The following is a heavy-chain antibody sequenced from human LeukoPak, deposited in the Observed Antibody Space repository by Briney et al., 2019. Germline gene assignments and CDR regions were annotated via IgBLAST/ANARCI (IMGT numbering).Heavy chain of an antibody. CDR3: AASGRYCSGGSCYYFDY. V-gene: IGHV1-58*02. CDR2: IFVGSGNA. Sequence: ASVKVSCKASGFTFTSSAMQWVRQARGQRLEWIGWIFVGSGNANYAQKFQERVTITRDMSTSTAYMELSSLRSEDTAVYYCAASGRYCSGGSCYYFDYWGQGTLVTVSS. CDR1: GFTFTSSA. D-gene: IGHD2-15*01. J-gene: IGHJ4*02.